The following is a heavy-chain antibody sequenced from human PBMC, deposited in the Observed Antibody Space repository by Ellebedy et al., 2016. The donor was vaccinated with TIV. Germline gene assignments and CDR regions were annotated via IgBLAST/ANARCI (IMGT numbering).Heavy chain of an antibody. Sequence: AASVKVSCKASGYTFTKYYMHWVRQAPGQGLEWMGVIGPSYGTTSYAQKFQGRVTMTSDTSTSTVYMELSSLRSDDTAVYYCAREDLLSSSSSDHYGVDVWGQGTTVTVSS. CDR3: AREDLLSSSSSDHYGVDV. V-gene: IGHV1-46*01. D-gene: IGHD6-6*01. J-gene: IGHJ6*02. CDR1: GYTFTKYY. CDR2: IGPSYGTT.